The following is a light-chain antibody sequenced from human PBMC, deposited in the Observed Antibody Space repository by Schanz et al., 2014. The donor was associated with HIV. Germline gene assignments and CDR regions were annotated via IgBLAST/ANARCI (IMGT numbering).Light chain of an antibody. J-gene: IGLJ3*02. Sequence: QSALTQPTSVSGAPGQSITISCTVASSDLRDVNFPSWYQQHPGKAPKLMIYDFSDRPSGISSRFSGSKSGNTASLTISALQAEDEADYYCSSYTTTNTWLFGGGTKLTVL. V-gene: IGLV2-14*03. CDR1: SSDLRDVNF. CDR2: DFS. CDR3: SSYTTTNTWL.